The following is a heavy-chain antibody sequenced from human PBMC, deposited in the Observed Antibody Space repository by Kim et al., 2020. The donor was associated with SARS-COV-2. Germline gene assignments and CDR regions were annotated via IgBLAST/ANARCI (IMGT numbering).Heavy chain of an antibody. V-gene: IGHV3-11*03. Sequence: GGSLRLSCAASGFTFSDYYMSWIRQAPGKGLEWVSYISSSSSYTNYADSVKGRFTISRDNAKNSLYLQMNSLRAEDTAVYYCARRGSSTRGAFDIWGQGTMVTVSS. D-gene: IGHD3-10*01. J-gene: IGHJ3*02. CDR3: ARRGSSTRGAFDI. CDR2: ISSSSSYT. CDR1: GFTFSDYY.